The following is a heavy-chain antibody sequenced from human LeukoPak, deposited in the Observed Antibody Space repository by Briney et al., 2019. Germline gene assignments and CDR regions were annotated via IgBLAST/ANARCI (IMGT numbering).Heavy chain of an antibody. D-gene: IGHD6-13*01. V-gene: IGHV1-69*13. J-gene: IGHJ1*01. CDR2: IIPIFGTA. CDR3: ARDAPCIAAAGTVCLEH. CDR1: GYTFTSYY. Sequence: GASVKVSCKASGYTFTSYYMHWVRQAPGQGLEWMGGIIPIFGTANYAQKFQGRVTITADESTSTAYMELSSLRSEDTAVYYCARDAPCIAAAGTVCLEHWGQGTLVTVSS.